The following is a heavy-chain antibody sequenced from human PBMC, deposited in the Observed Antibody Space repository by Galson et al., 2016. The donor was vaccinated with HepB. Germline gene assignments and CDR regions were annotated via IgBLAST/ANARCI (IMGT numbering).Heavy chain of an antibody. Sequence: SLRLSCAASGFAFSQYGLYWVRQAPGKGLEWVAAINKDGSKLYYGESVEGRFTISRDNSRNTPYLQMDSLRAEDAAMYYCARNNWICGEARCSAQDYWGQGTLVIVSS. CDR3: ARNNWICGEARCSAQDY. J-gene: IGHJ4*02. V-gene: IGHV3-33*07. D-gene: IGHD1-20*01. CDR2: INKDGSKL. CDR1: GFAFSQYG.